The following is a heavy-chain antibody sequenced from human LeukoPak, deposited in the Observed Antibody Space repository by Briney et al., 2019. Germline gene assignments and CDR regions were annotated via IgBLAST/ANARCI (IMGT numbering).Heavy chain of an antibody. J-gene: IGHJ4*02. CDR3: ARRGESTTYGDYRFDY. CDR1: GFTFSNHA. Sequence: QPGGSLRLSCAASGFTFSNHAMSWVRQAPRRGLEWVSAISGSSGLTYYADSVKGRFTISRDNSKNTLFLQMNSLRAEDTAVYYCARRGESTTYGDYRFDYWGQGTLVTVSS. CDR2: ISGSSGLT. D-gene: IGHD4-17*01. V-gene: IGHV3-23*01.